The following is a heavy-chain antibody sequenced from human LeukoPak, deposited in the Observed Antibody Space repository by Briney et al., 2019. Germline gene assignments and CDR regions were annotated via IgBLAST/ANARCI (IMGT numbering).Heavy chain of an antibody. CDR1: GYTFTSYG. CDR2: ISAYNGNT. CDR3: ARDPRGGYYDSSGYDDY. J-gene: IGHJ4*02. V-gene: IGHV1-18*01. D-gene: IGHD3-22*01. Sequence: ASVKVSCKASGYTFTSYGISWVRQAPGQGLEWTGWISAYNGNTNYAQKLQGRVTMTTDTSTSTAYMELRSLRSDDTAVYYCARDPRGGYYDSSGYDDYWGQGTLVTVSS.